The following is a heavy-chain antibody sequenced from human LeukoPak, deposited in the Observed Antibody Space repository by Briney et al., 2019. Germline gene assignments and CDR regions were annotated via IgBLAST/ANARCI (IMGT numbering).Heavy chain of an antibody. V-gene: IGHV3-21*01. CDR1: GFTFSNYA. D-gene: IGHD3-3*01. CDR2: ISSSSSYI. J-gene: IGHJ1*01. Sequence: GGSLRLSCAASGFTFSNYAMHWVRQTPGKGLEWVSSISSSSSYIYYADSVKGRFTISRDNAKNSLYLQMNSLRAEDTAVYYCASPDYDFWSGYYTAYFQHWGQGTLVTVSS. CDR3: ASPDYDFWSGYYTAYFQH.